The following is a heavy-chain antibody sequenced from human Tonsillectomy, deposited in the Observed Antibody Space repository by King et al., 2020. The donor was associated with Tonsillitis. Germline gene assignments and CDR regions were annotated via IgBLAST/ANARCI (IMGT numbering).Heavy chain of an antibody. V-gene: IGHV3-9*01. J-gene: IGHJ6*02. Sequence: VQLVESGGGLVQPGRSLRLSCAASGFTFDNYAMHWVRQAPGKGLEWVSGISWNTGSIGFADSVKGRFTISRDNAKNSLYLQMNSLRAEDTALYYCAKDIGITIFSDGMDVWGQGTTVTVSS. CDR3: AKDIGITIFSDGMDV. D-gene: IGHD3-3*01. CDR1: GFTFDNYA. CDR2: ISWNTGSI.